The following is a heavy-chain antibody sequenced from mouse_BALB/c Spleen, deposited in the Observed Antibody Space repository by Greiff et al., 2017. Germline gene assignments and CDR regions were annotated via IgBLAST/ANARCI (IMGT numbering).Heavy chain of an antibody. CDR1: GFTFSNYW. Sequence: EVMLVESGGGLVQPGGSMKLSCVASGFTFSNYWMNWVRQSPEKGLEWVAEIRLKSNNYATHYAESVKGRFTISRDDSKSSVYLQMNNLRAEDTGIYYCTRGTTGYFDYWGQGTTLTVSS. CDR2: IRLKSNNYAT. D-gene: IGHD1-1*01. J-gene: IGHJ2*01. V-gene: IGHV6-6*02. CDR3: TRGTTGYFDY.